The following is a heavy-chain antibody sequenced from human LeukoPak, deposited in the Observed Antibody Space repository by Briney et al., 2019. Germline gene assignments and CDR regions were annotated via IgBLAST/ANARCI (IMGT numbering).Heavy chain of an antibody. CDR3: ARLIDYGDNLDY. Sequence: SETLSLTCTVSGGSISSYYWSWIRQPPGKGLEWIGYIYYSGSTNYNPSLKSRVTMSVDTSSNQFSLKLSSVTAADTAVYYCARLIDYGDNLDYWGQGTLVTVSS. D-gene: IGHD4-17*01. CDR2: IYYSGST. J-gene: IGHJ4*02. V-gene: IGHV4-59*08. CDR1: GGSISSYY.